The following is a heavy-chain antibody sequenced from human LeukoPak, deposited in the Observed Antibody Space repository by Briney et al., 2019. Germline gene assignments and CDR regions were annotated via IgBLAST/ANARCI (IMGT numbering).Heavy chain of an antibody. D-gene: IGHD6-6*01. J-gene: IGHJ4*02. CDR2: ISPYNGNT. CDR3: ARGSIAARLDY. Sequence: GASVRVSCKASGNTFTTYGISWVRQAPGQWLEWMGWISPYNGNTSYAQKLQGRVTLTADTSTSTAYMELRSLRSDDTAVYYCARGSIAARLDYWGQGTLVTVSS. CDR1: GNTFTTYG. V-gene: IGHV1-18*01.